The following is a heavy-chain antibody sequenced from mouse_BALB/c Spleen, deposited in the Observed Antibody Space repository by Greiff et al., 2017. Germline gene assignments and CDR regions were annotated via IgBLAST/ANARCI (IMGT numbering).Heavy chain of an antibody. Sequence: VKLVESGAELARPGASVKMSCKASGYTFTSYTMHWVKQRPGQGLEWIGYINPSSGYTNYNQKFKDKATLTADKSSSTAYMQLSSLTSEDSAVYYCARFYYGNYAMDYWGQGTSVTVSS. CDR3: ARFYYGNYAMDY. V-gene: IGHV1-4*01. J-gene: IGHJ4*01. D-gene: IGHD2-1*01. CDR1: GYTFTSYT. CDR2: INPSSGYT.